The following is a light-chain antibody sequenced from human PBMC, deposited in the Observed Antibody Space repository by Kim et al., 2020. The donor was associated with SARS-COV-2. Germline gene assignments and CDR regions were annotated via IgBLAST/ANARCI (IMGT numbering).Light chain of an antibody. CDR3: QQCDNIPLS. CDR1: HDISSC. V-gene: IGKV1-33*01. Sequence: ASVGDRVTITCQASHDISSCLNWYQQRPGTAPKLLIYDASNLERGAPSRFSGSGSGTDFTFTISSLQPEDIATYYCQQCDNIPLSFGGGTKVDIK. J-gene: IGKJ4*01. CDR2: DAS.